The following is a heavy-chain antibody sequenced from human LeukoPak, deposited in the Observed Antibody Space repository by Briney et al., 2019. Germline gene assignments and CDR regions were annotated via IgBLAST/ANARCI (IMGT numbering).Heavy chain of an antibody. V-gene: IGHV1-8*03. CDR1: GYTFTSYD. J-gene: IGHJ6*03. CDR2: MNPNSGNT. Sequence: ASVKVSCKASGYTFTSYDINWVRQATGQGLEWMGWMNPNSGNTGYAQKFQGRVTITRNTSISTAYMELSSLRSEDTAVYYCARGNHSSSWYYPMRYYYYYMDVWGKGTTVTVSS. CDR3: ARGNHSSSWYYPMRYYYYYMDV. D-gene: IGHD6-13*01.